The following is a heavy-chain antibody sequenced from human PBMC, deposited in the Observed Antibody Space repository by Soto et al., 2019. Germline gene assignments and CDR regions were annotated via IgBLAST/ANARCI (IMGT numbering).Heavy chain of an antibody. D-gene: IGHD2-21*01. CDR1: GFTFSSYS. V-gene: IGHV3-48*01. CDR3: ARDSDWAFDY. CDR2: ISSGGDTI. J-gene: IGHJ4*02. Sequence: GGSLRLSCAASGFTFSSYSMNWVRQAPGKGLEWVSYISSGGDTIYYADSVKGRFTISRDNAKNSLYLQMNSLRVEDTAVYYCARDSDWAFDYWGQGTLVTVSS.